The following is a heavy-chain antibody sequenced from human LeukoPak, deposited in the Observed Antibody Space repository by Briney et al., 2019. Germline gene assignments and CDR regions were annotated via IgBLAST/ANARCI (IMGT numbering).Heavy chain of an antibody. Sequence: GRSLRLSCAASGFTFSSYGMHWVRQAPGKGLEWVAVIWYDGSHKDYADSVKGRFTISRDNSKNTLYLQLDSLRAEDTAVYYCARDAFYYDSSGYYRFYFYYYMDVWGKGTTVTVSS. J-gene: IGHJ6*03. V-gene: IGHV3-33*01. CDR2: IWYDGSHK. CDR1: GFTFSSYG. CDR3: ARDAFYYDSSGYYRFYFYYYMDV. D-gene: IGHD3-22*01.